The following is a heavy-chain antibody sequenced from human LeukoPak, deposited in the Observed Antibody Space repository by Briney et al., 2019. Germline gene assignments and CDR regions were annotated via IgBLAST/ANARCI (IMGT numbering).Heavy chain of an antibody. V-gene: IGHV3-20*04. CDR2: INWNGGST. D-gene: IGHD5-24*01. J-gene: IGHJ4*02. CDR1: GFTFSSYA. CDR3: ARSPDGYNSYFDY. Sequence: RSGGSLRLSCAASGFTFSSYAMSWVRQAPGKGLEWVSGINWNGGSTGYADSVKGRFTISRDNAKNSLYLQMNSLRAEDTALYYCARSPDGYNSYFDYWGQGTLVTVSS.